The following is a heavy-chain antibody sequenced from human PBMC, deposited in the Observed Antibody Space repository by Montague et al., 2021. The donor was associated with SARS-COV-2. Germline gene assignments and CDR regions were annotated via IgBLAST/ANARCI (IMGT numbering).Heavy chain of an antibody. V-gene: IGHV4-59*01. CDR1: GGSISSYY. J-gene: IGHJ2*01. Sequence: SENLSLTCTVSGGSISSYYWSWIRQPPGKGLEWIGYIYYSGSTNYNPSLKSRVTISVDTSKNQFSLKLSSVTAADTAVYYCARGPQEYRITMIVVDYWYFDLWGRGTLVTVSS. CDR3: ARGPQEYRITMIVVDYWYFDL. CDR2: IYYSGST. D-gene: IGHD3-22*01.